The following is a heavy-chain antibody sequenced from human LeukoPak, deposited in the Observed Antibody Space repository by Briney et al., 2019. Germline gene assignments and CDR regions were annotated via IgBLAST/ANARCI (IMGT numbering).Heavy chain of an antibody. D-gene: IGHD6-6*01. CDR3: ARVGGIIAARHRASWDY. CDR1: GGTFSSYA. CDR2: IIPIFGTA. V-gene: IGHV1-69*13. Sequence: ASVKVSCKASGGTFSSYAISWVRQAPGQGLEWMGGIIPIFGTANYAQKFQGRVTITADESTSTAYMELSSLRSEDTAVYYCARVGGIIAARHRASWDYWGQGTLVTVSS. J-gene: IGHJ4*02.